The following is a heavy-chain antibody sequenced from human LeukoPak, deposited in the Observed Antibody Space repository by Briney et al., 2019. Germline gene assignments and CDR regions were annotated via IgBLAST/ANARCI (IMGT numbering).Heavy chain of an antibody. CDR2: ITSEGSST. CDR1: GFTFSSYW. CDR3: ARGSSVVALD. J-gene: IGHJ4*02. Sequence: GGSLRLSCAASGFTFSSYWMHWVRQVPGKGLVWASRITSEGSSTSYADSVKGRFTISRDNAKNTLYLQMNRLRAEDTAVYYCARGSSVVALDWGQGTLVTVSS. D-gene: IGHD2-15*01. V-gene: IGHV3-74*01.